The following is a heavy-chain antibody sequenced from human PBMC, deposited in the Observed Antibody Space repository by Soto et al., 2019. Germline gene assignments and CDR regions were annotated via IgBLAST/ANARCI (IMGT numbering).Heavy chain of an antibody. J-gene: IGHJ6*02. V-gene: IGHV4-34*01. D-gene: IGHD3-22*01. Sequence: QVQLQQWGAGVLRPSETLSLTCAVYGESFSNHYWTWIRQSPGKGLEWVGEINYSGSTRYNWSLGSRVTISVDTSKNQFSLMVTSVTAKDTAVYYCARGVVYRDVGLAYGMDVWGQGTTVTVSS. CDR1: GESFSNHY. CDR3: ARGVVYRDVGLAYGMDV. CDR2: INYSGST.